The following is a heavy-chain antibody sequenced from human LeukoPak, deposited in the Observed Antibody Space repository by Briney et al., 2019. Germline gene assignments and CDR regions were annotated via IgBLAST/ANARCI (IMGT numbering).Heavy chain of an antibody. D-gene: IGHD2-2*01. J-gene: IGHJ4*02. CDR2: ISYDGSNK. V-gene: IGHV3-30*18. Sequence: PGGSLRLSCAASGFTFSSYGMHWVRQAPGKGLEWVAVISYDGSNKYYADSVKGRFTISRDNSKNTLYLQMNSLRAGDTAVYYCAKDRLVVVPAAMPKARGLFDYWGQGTLVTVSS. CDR1: GFTFSSYG. CDR3: AKDRLVVVPAAMPKARGLFDY.